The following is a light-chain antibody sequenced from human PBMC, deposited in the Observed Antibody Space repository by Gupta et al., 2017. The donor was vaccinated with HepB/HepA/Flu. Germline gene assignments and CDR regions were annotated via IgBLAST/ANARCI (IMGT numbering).Light chain of an antibody. Sequence: DIQMTQSPSSLSASVGDRVTITCRASQSISSYLNWYQQKPGKAPKLLIYAASSLQSGVPSRFSGSGYGTDFTLTISSLQPEDFAPYYCQHSDSTPQVTFGGGTKVEIK. J-gene: IGKJ4*01. CDR2: AAS. CDR3: QHSDSTPQVT. CDR1: QSISSY. V-gene: IGKV1-39*01.